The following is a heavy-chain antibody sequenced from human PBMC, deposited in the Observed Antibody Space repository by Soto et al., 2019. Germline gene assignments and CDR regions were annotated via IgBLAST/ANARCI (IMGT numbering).Heavy chain of an antibody. Sequence: SETLSLTCTVSGGSVTVGNYYWSWIRQQPGKGLEWIGYIYYRGSSYYNPSLKSRVSISVDTSKNQFSLKLNSVTAADTAVYYCARGLSSGYYEFDCWGQGTLVTVSS. CDR3: ARGLSSGYYEFDC. D-gene: IGHD3-22*01. J-gene: IGHJ4*02. CDR1: GGSVTVGNYY. CDR2: IYYRGSS. V-gene: IGHV4-31*03.